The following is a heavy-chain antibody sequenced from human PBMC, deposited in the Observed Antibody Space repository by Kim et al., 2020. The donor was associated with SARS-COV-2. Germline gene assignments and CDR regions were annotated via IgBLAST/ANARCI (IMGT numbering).Heavy chain of an antibody. V-gene: IGHV3-7*01. D-gene: IGHD6-19*01. CDR3: ARDGDLYSSGKDAFDI. CDR2: IKKDGNQK. CDR1: GFTFSRYW. Sequence: GGSLRLSCAASGFTFSRYWMTWVRQAPGKGLEWVANIKKDGNQKYYVDSVKGRFTISRDNAKNSLYLQMSSLRAEDTAVYYCARDGDLYSSGKDAFDIWGQGTMVTVSS. J-gene: IGHJ3*02.